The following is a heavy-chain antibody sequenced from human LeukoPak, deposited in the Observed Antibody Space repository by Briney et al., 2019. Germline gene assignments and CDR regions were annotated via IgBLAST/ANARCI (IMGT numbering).Heavy chain of an antibody. V-gene: IGHV3-21*01. Sequence: GGSLRLSCAASGFTFSSYSMNWVRQAPGKGLEWVSSISSSSSYIYYADSVKGRFTISRDNAKNSLYLQMNSLRAEDTAVYCCARDSAYYRDPHYGMDVWGQGTTVTVSS. CDR3: ARDSAYYRDPHYGMDV. D-gene: IGHD3-16*01. CDR1: GFTFSSYS. CDR2: ISSSSSYI. J-gene: IGHJ6*02.